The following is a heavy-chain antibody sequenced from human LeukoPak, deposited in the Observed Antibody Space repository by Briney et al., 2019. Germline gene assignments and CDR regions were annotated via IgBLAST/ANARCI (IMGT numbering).Heavy chain of an antibody. Sequence: GGSLRLSCAASGFTFSSYWMHWVRQGSGKGLVWVSHINSDGSGANYADSVKGRFTISRDNAKNTLYLQMNSLRAEDTAVYYCVRPMRTTVTTRSCWYFDLWGRGTLVTVSS. J-gene: IGHJ2*01. CDR2: INSDGSGA. CDR1: GFTFSSYW. D-gene: IGHD4-17*01. CDR3: VRPMRTTVTTRSCWYFDL. V-gene: IGHV3-74*01.